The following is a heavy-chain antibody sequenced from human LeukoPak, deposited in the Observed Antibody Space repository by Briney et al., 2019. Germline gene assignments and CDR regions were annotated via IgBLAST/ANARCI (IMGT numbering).Heavy chain of an antibody. CDR3: AAVYSSGTNFDY. V-gene: IGHV3-15*01. CDR1: GFTFSNAW. Sequence: GGSLRLSCAASGFTFSNAWMSWVRQAPGKGLEWVGRIKSKTDGGTTDYAAPVKGRFTISRDDSKNTLYLQMNSLRAEDTAVHYCAAVYSSGTNFDYWGQGTLVTVSS. CDR2: IKSKTDGGTT. D-gene: IGHD6-19*01. J-gene: IGHJ4*02.